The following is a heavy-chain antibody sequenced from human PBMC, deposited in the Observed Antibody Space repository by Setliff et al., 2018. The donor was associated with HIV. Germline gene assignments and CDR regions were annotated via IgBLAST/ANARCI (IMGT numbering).Heavy chain of an antibody. J-gene: IGHJ5*02. V-gene: IGHV1-69*10. CDR2: ISPIIGNA. Sequence: SVKVSCKASGGTFSSYAITWVRQAPGQGLEWMGGISPIIGNANYAQKVQGRITITADQSTSTAYMELSSLRSEDTAVYYCARDLGSGRRWFDPWGQGTMVTVSS. CDR3: ARDLGSGRRWFDP. CDR1: GGTFSSYA. D-gene: IGHD3-10*01.